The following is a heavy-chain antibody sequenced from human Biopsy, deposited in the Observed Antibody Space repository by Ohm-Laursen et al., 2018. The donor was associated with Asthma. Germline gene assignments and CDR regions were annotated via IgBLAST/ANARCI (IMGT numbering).Heavy chain of an antibody. CDR3: ARGYSGSDRIVYYYSGLEV. CDR1: GDSFSNYA. V-gene: IGHV1-69*13. D-gene: IGHD5-12*01. CDR2: IIPIFGTA. J-gene: IGHJ6*02. Sequence: GASVKVSCKVSGDSFSNYAISWVRQAPGQGLEWMGGIIPIFGTANYAQKFQGRVTITADESTGTAYMELSSLSSEDTAVYYCARGYSGSDRIVYYYSGLEVWGQGTTVTVSS.